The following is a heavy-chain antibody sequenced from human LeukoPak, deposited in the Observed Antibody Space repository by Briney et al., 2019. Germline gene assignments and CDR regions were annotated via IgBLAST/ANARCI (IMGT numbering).Heavy chain of an antibody. V-gene: IGHV1-69*04. J-gene: IGHJ6*02. Sequence: SVKVSCKASGGTFSSYAISWVRQAPGQGLEWMGRIIPIFGIANYAQKFQGRVTITADKSTSTAYMELSSLRSEDTAVYYCARGFSALGIAVAGARGHYYYGMDVWGQGTTVTVSS. D-gene: IGHD6-19*01. CDR2: IIPIFGIA. CDR1: GGTFSSYA. CDR3: ARGFSALGIAVAGARGHYYYGMDV.